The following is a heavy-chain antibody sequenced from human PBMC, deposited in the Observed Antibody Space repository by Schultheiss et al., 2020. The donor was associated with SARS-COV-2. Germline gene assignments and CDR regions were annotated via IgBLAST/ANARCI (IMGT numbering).Heavy chain of an antibody. D-gene: IGHD3-16*01. V-gene: IGHV3-48*01. J-gene: IGHJ6*02. CDR2: ISSSSSTI. Sequence: GGSLRLSCAASGFTFSSYGMHWVRQAPGKGLEWVSYISSSSSTIYYADSVKGRFTISRDNAKNSLYLQMNSLRAEDTAVYYCAREFVATGGGRDYYGMDVWGQGTTVTVSS. CDR3: AREFVATGGGRDYYGMDV. CDR1: GFTFSSYG.